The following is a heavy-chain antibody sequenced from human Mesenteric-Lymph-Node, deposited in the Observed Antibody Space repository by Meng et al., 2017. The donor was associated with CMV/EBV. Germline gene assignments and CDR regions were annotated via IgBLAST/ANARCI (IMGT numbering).Heavy chain of an antibody. CDR2: ISYDGSNK. CDR3: AKGEGSDFWSGYYPDY. J-gene: IGHJ4*02. D-gene: IGHD3-3*01. Sequence: GESLKISCAAFGFTFSNYAIHWVRQAPGKGLEWVAFISYDGSNKDYADSVKGRFTISRDNSRNTLYLQMNSLRLEDTAAYYCAKGEGSDFWSGYYPDYWGQGTLVTVSS. V-gene: IGHV3-30-3*01. CDR1: GFTFSNYA.